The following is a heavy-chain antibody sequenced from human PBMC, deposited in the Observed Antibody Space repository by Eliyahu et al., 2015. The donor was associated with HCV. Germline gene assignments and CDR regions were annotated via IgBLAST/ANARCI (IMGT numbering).Heavy chain of an antibody. D-gene: IGHD1-1*01. V-gene: IGHV3-48*02. Sequence: EVQLVESGGGLVQPGGSLRLSCAASGFSSNGYRMNWVPPGPGEGVGRVSHIRSSSDIKYYADSVKGRFTISRDDAKNSLYLQMNSLRDEDTAVYYCATDRNWSFENWGQGTLVTVSS. CDR2: IRSSSDIK. CDR3: ATDRNWSFEN. J-gene: IGHJ4*02. CDR1: GFSSNGYR.